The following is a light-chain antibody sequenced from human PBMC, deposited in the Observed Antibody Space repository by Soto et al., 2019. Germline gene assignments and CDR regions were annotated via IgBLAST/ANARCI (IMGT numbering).Light chain of an antibody. Sequence: DIQMTQSPSTLSASVGDRVTITCRASQSISSWLAWYQQKPGKAPKLLIYKASSLESGVPSRFSGGGSGTELTLTISSLQPDDFATYYCQQYNSYPLTFGGGTKVDIK. V-gene: IGKV1-5*03. CDR1: QSISSW. J-gene: IGKJ4*01. CDR2: KAS. CDR3: QQYNSYPLT.